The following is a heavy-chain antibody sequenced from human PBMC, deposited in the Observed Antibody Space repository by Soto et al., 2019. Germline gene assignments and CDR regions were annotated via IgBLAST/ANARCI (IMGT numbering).Heavy chain of an antibody. V-gene: IGHV1-69*06. J-gene: IGHJ2*01. Sequence: QVELVQSGAEVKKPGSSVKVSCQASEDTFRNYAISWVRQAPGQGLEWMGGIIPIFGTANYAQKFQGRVTITADTSANTVYVELSSLRSQDTAVYYCASTKYDSSGSCWWYCGLWGRGTLVTV. CDR2: IIPIFGTA. CDR1: EDTFRNYA. D-gene: IGHD3-22*01. CDR3: ASTKYDSSGSCWWYCGL.